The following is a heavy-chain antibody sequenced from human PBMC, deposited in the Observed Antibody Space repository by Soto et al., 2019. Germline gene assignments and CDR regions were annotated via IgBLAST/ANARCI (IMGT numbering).Heavy chain of an antibody. CDR3: ARTLGYCSGGSCYPAYGYGMDV. Sequence: SVPLSVTCTVSGGSISSYYWSWIRQTPGKGLEWIGYIYYSGSTNYNPSLKSRVTISVDTSKNQFSPKLSSVTAADTAVYYCARTLGYCSGGSCYPAYGYGMDVWGQGTTVTVSS. V-gene: IGHV4-59*08. D-gene: IGHD2-15*01. CDR1: GGSISSYY. J-gene: IGHJ6*02. CDR2: IYYSGST.